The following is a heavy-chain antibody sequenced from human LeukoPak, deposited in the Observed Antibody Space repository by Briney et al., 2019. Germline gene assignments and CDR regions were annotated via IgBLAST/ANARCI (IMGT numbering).Heavy chain of an antibody. D-gene: IGHD3-10*01. CDR3: ARGSLYGSGRYLLYYYGMDV. Sequence: GGSLRLSCAASGFTFSSYAMHWVRRAPGKGLEWGAVISYDGSNKYYADSAKGRFTISRDNSKNTLYLQMNSLRAEDTAVYYCARGSLYGSGRYLLYYYGMDVWGKGTTVTVSS. V-gene: IGHV3-30*04. CDR1: GFTFSSYA. J-gene: IGHJ6*04. CDR2: ISYDGSNK.